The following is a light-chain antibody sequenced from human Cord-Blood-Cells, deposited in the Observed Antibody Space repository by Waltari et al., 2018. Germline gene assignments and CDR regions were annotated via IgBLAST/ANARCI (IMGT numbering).Light chain of an antibody. CDR2: GAS. CDR1: QSVSSN. Sequence: EIVMTQSPATLSVSPGERDTLSCRASQSVSSNLAWYQQKPGQAPRLLIYGASTRATGIPARFIGSGSGTEFTLTISSLQSEDFAVYYCQQYNNWPPLTFGGGTKVEIK. V-gene: IGKV3-15*01. CDR3: QQYNNWPPLT. J-gene: IGKJ4*01.